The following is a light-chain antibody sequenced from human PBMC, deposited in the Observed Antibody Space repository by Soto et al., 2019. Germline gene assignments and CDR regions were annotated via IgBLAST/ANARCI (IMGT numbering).Light chain of an antibody. CDR3: QQYNNWPPWT. J-gene: IGKJ1*01. CDR1: QTVNSD. CDR2: HAS. Sequence: EIVLTQSPGTLSLSPGETATLSCRAIQTVNSDYLAWFQQRPGQAPRLLIYHASARATGIPARFSGSGSGTEFTLTISGLQSEDFAVYYCQQYNNWPPWTFGQGTKVDIK. V-gene: IGKV3-15*01.